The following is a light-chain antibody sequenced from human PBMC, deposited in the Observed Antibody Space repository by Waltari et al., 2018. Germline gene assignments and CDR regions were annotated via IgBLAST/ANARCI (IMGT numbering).Light chain of an antibody. CDR1: QSIMSW. Sequence: DVQMTQSPSTLSASVGDTVSITCRASQSIMSWLAWYQQKAGKAPKVLIAKASTLESGVPSRFSGSESGTEFTLTISNLQPDDFATYYCQQYNTDYTFCQGTILEIK. V-gene: IGKV1-5*03. CDR3: QQYNTDYT. CDR2: KAS. J-gene: IGKJ2*01.